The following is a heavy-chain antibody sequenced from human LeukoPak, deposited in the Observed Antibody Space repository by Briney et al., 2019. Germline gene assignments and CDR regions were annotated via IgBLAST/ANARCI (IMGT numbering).Heavy chain of an antibody. CDR3: ARGQWLVHYFDY. CDR2: ISYDGSNK. J-gene: IGHJ4*02. CDR1: GFTFSSYA. V-gene: IGHV3-30-3*01. Sequence: PGGSLRLSCAASGFTFSSYAMHWVRQAPGKGLEWVAVISYDGSNKYYADSVKGRFTISRDNSKNTLYLQMNSLRAEDTAVYYCARGQWLVHYFDYWGQGTLVTVSS. D-gene: IGHD6-19*01.